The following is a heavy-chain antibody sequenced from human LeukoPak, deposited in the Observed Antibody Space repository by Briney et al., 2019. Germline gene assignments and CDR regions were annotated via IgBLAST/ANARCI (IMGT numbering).Heavy chain of an antibody. D-gene: IGHD2-15*01. Sequence: SETLSLTCTVSGGSISSGVYHWGWIRQPPGKGLEWIGDLYSSGKSYYNPSLQGRVTMSIGTSKNQFSLNLNSMTAADTAVYYCAREVEETGFDYWGQGTLVTVSS. CDR2: LYSSGKS. CDR3: AREVEETGFDY. J-gene: IGHJ4*02. V-gene: IGHV4-39*02. CDR1: GGSISSGVYH.